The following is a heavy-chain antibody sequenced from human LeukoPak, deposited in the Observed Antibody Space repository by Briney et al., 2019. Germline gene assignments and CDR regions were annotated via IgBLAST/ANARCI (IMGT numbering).Heavy chain of an antibody. V-gene: IGHV3-30*02. D-gene: IGHD6-13*01. J-gene: IGHJ4*02. CDR3: AKDEAAAGVDFDY. CDR1: GFTFSGYG. Sequence: GGSLRLSCAASGFTFSGYGIHWVRQAPGKGLEWVAFIRSDGSVKYYADSVRGRFTISRDNSKNTLYLQMNSLRAEDTAVYYCAKDEAAAGVDFDYWGQGTLVTVYS. CDR2: IRSDGSVK.